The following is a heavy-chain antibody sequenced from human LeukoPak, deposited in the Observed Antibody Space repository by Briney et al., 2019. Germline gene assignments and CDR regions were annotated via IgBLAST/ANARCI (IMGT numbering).Heavy chain of an antibody. V-gene: IGHV3-7*01. CDR1: GFTFNIYW. J-gene: IGHJ4*02. Sequence: GGSLRLSCAASGFTFNIYWMSWVRQAPGKGPEWVANIKEDGNEKYYVDSVRGRFTISRDNAKNSLFLQMNSLRAEDTAVYYCARVNAGDFYYGSGSYYSHFGYWGQGILVTVSS. CDR2: IKEDGNEK. D-gene: IGHD3-10*01. CDR3: ARVNAGDFYYGSGSYYSHFGY.